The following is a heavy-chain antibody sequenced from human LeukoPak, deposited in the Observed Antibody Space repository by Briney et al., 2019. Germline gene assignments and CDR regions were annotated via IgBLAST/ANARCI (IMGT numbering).Heavy chain of an antibody. CDR1: GFTFSSYS. D-gene: IGHD5-24*01. Sequence: GGSLRLSCAASGFTFSSYSMNWVRQAPGKGLEWVSTISGSDSSTHYADSVKGRITISRDNSKNTLYLQMNSQRADDTAVYYCAKSGYNRFDYWGQGTLVTVSS. CDR3: AKSGYNRFDY. J-gene: IGHJ4*02. V-gene: IGHV3-23*01. CDR2: ISGSDSST.